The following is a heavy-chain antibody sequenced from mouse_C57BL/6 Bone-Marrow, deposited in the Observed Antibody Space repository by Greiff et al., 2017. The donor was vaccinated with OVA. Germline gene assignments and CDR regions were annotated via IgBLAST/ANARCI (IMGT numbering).Heavy chain of an antibody. V-gene: IGHV1-7*01. J-gene: IGHJ3*01. CDR1: ASTFPSSW. CDR3: ANMMVTPWFAY. D-gene: IGHD2-3*01. Sequence: FQLQRSGAELAKPGASGKLSCKASASTFPSSWMHWVKQRPGQGLEWIGYINPSSGYTKYNQKFKDKATLTADKSSSTAYMQLSSLTYEDSAVYYCANMMVTPWFAYWGQGTLVTVSA. CDR2: INPSSGYT.